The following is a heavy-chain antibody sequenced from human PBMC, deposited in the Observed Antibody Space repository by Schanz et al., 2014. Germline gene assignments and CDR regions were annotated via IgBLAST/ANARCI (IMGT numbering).Heavy chain of an antibody. J-gene: IGHJ4*02. CDR3: VRDTDYHFDY. Sequence: EVQLVESGGGLVKPGGSLRLSCVASGFPFSTYSIHWVRQAPGKGLEWVSRTSHDGSFTTFADSVKGRFTISRDNAKNALYLQMNSLRAEDTAVYYCVRDTDYHFDYWGQGTLVTVSS. CDR1: GFPFSTYS. V-gene: IGHV3-74*01. CDR2: TSHDGSFT. D-gene: IGHD4-17*01.